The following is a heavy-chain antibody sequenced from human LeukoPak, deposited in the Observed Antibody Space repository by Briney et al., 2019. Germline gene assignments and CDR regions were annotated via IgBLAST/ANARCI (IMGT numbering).Heavy chain of an antibody. CDR1: GFTFGGYA. D-gene: IGHD3-22*01. CDR2: ISGGGGST. CDR3: AKDITGRILAYYYDSRGYYFS. V-gene: IGHV3-43*02. Sequence: GGSLRLSCAASGFTFGGYAMHWVRQAPGKGLEWVSSISGGGGSTYYADSVKGRFTISRDNGKNSLYLQMNSLRTEDTAFSYCAKDITGRILAYYYDSRGYYFSWGQGTLVTVCS. J-gene: IGHJ5*02.